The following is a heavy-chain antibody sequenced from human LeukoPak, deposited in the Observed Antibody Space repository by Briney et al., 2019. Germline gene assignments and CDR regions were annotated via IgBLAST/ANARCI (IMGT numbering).Heavy chain of an antibody. Sequence: GESLRISCKASGYPFSKFWISWVRQRPGKGLEWMGNIYPDDSDTTYSPPFQGQVTISADRSTGIVYLQLSSLQASDTATYYCARVYGYPSTWIDYWGQGTLVTVSS. J-gene: IGHJ4*02. CDR3: ARVYGYPSTWIDY. CDR2: IYPDDSDT. D-gene: IGHD5/OR15-5a*01. CDR1: GYPFSKFW. V-gene: IGHV5-51*01.